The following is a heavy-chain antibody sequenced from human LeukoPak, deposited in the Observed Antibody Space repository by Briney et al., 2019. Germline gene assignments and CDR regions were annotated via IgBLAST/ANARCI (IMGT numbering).Heavy chain of an antibody. J-gene: IGHJ5*02. V-gene: IGHV3-53*01. CDR1: GFTVSSNY. D-gene: IGHD2-8*01. CDR3: ARDWGAYCTNGVCRNNWSDP. CDR2: IYSGGST. Sequence: GGSLRLSCAASGFTVSSNYMSWVRQAPGKGLEWVSVIYSGGSTYYADSVKGRFTISRDNSKNTLYLQMNSLRAEDTAVYYCARDWGAYCTNGVCRNNWSDPWAQETLVTVSS.